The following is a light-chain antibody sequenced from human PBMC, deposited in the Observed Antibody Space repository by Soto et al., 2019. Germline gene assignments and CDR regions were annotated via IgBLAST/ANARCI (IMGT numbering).Light chain of an antibody. V-gene: IGKV1-5*01. J-gene: IGKJ2*01. CDR1: QSISSW. CDR2: DAS. CDR3: QQYNSYLYT. Sequence: DIQMTQSPSTLSASVGDRVTITCRASQSISSWLAWYQQKPGKAPKLLIYDASSLESGVPSSFSGSGSGTEFTLTISSLQPDDFATYYCQQYNSYLYTFGQGTKVDIK.